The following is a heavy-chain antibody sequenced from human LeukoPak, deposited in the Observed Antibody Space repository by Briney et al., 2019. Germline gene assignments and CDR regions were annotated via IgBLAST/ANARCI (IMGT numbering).Heavy chain of an antibody. V-gene: IGHV4-34*01. CDR2: INHSGST. CDR3: ARSRGYSYGPRPFDY. J-gene: IGHJ4*02. Sequence: GSLRLSCAASGFTFSSYAMSWIRQPPGKGLEWIGEINHSGSTNYNPSLKSRVTISVDTSKNQFSLKLSSVTAADTAVYYCARSRGYSYGPRPFDYWGQGTLVTVSS. CDR1: GFTFSSYA. D-gene: IGHD5-18*01.